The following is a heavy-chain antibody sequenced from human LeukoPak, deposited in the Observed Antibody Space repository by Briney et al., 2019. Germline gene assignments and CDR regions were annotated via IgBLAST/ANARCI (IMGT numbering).Heavy chain of an antibody. D-gene: IGHD1-26*01. V-gene: IGHV3-23*01. J-gene: IGHJ4*02. Sequence: PGGSLRPSCAASGFTFSSYAMSWVRQAPGKGLEAPGKGLELVATISASGHATYYPDPVRGRFTISRYNSKSTLHLQMDSLRAEDSALYYCAKWPEGATPKFHHWGQGTLVTVSS. CDR3: AKWPEGATPKFHH. CDR2: ISASGHAT. CDR1: GFTFSSYA.